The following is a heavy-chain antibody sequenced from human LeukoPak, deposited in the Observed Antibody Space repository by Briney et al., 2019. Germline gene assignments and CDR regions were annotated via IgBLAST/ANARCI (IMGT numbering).Heavy chain of an antibody. CDR3: AITTGDILTGYYKVVDY. CDR2: ISAHNGNT. CDR1: GYTFTSYG. J-gene: IGHJ4*02. D-gene: IGHD3-9*01. Sequence: ASVKVSCKASGYTFTSYGISWVRQAPGQGLGWMGWISAHNGNTNYAQKLQGRVTMTTDTSTSTAYMELRSLRSDDTAVYYCAITTGDILTGYYKVVDYWGQGTLVTVSS. V-gene: IGHV1-18*01.